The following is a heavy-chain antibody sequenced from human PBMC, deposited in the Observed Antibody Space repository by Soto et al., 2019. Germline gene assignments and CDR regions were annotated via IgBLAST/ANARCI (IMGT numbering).Heavy chain of an antibody. J-gene: IGHJ4*02. Sequence: PSETLSLTCGVSGGSIRSNNWWSWVRQPPGKGLEWIGEIFHSGSTYYNPSLKTRVTISVDKSKNQFSLKLSSVTAADTAVYYCARVYSGSYSDSWGQGTLVTVSS. V-gene: IGHV4-4*02. CDR3: ARVYSGSYSDS. CDR2: IFHSGST. D-gene: IGHD1-26*01. CDR1: GGSIRSNNW.